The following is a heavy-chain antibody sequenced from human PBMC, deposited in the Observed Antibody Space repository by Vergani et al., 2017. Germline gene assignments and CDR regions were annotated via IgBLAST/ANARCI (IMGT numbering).Heavy chain of an antibody. D-gene: IGHD1-1*01. CDR1: GATFRSNT. CDR3: ARVAPSNSEVTPTAFDV. Sequence: QVQLVQSGSELKKPGASVKVSCKASGATFRSNTISWVRQVPGQGLEWMAWIRPYTGHTIYAQKFQDRVTMTADTSTNTAYMELRSLRSDDTAVYFCARVAPSNSEVTPTAFDVWGQGTMVTVSS. V-gene: IGHV1-18*01. J-gene: IGHJ3*01. CDR2: IRPYTGHT.